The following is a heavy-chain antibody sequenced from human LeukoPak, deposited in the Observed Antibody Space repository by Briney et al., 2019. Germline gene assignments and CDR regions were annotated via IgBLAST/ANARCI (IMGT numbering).Heavy chain of an antibody. CDR2: ISSSGSTI. Sequence: GGSLRLSCAASGFTFSDYYMSRIRQAPGKGLEWVSYISSSGSTIYYADSVKGRFTISRDNAKNSLYLQMNSLRAEDTAVYYCARDAADGDYPAHWGQGTLVTVSS. CDR3: ARDAADGDYPAH. V-gene: IGHV3-11*01. CDR1: GFTFSDYY. J-gene: IGHJ4*02. D-gene: IGHD4-17*01.